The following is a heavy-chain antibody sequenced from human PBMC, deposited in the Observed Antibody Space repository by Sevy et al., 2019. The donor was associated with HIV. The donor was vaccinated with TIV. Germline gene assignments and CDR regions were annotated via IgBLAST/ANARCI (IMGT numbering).Heavy chain of an antibody. CDR2: ISSSSSTI. V-gene: IGHV3-48*01. CDR3: ARSPGNYYDSSGYYFDY. D-gene: IGHD3-22*01. Sequence: GGSLRLSCAASGFTFSSYSTNWVRQAPGKGLEWVSYISSSSSTIYYADSVKGRFTISRDNAKNSLYLQMNSLRAEDTAVYYCARSPGNYYDSSGYYFDYWGQGTLVTVSS. J-gene: IGHJ4*02. CDR1: GFTFSSYS.